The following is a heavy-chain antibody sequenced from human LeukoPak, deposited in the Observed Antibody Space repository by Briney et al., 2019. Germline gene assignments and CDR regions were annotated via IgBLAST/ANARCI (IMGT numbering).Heavy chain of an antibody. V-gene: IGHV1-2*02. CDR1: GYTFTSYY. CDR2: INPDSGGT. CDR3: ARPFIETPSLGALDY. D-gene: IGHD4-23*01. J-gene: IGHJ4*02. Sequence: GASVKVSCKASGYTFTSYYMHWVRQAPGQGLGWMGWINPDSGGTNYAQNFQGRVTMTRDTSISTAYMELSRLRSDDTAVYYCARPFIETPSLGALDYWGQGTLVTVSS.